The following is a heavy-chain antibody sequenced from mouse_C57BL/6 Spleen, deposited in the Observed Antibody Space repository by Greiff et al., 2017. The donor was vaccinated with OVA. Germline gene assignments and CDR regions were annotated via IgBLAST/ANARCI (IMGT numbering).Heavy chain of an antibody. CDR3: ARERYYGSRGFAY. Sequence: QVQLQQSGPELVKPGASVKISCKASGYAFSSSWMNWVKQRPGKGLEWIGRIYPGDGDTNYNGKFKGKATLTADKSSSTAYMQLSSLTSEDSAVYFCARERYYGSRGFAYWGQGTLVTVSA. CDR2: IYPGDGDT. D-gene: IGHD1-1*01. V-gene: IGHV1-82*01. J-gene: IGHJ3*01. CDR1: GYAFSSSW.